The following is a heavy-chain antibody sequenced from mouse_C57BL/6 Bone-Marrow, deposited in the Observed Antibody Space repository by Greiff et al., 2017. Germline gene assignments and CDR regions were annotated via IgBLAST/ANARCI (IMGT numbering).Heavy chain of an antibody. V-gene: IGHV1-69*01. J-gene: IGHJ3*01. Sequence: QVQLQQPGAELVMPGASVKLSCKASGYTFTSYWMHWVKQRPGQGLEWIGEIDPSDSYTNYNQKFKGKSTLTVDKSSSTAYMQLSSLTSEDSAVYYCAMEAHYYGSSYAFAYWGQGTLVTVSA. CDR1: GYTFTSYW. CDR3: AMEAHYYGSSYAFAY. D-gene: IGHD1-1*01. CDR2: IDPSDSYT.